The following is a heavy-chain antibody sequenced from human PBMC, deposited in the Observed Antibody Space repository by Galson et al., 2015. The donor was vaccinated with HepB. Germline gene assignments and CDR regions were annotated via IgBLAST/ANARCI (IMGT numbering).Heavy chain of an antibody. CDR2: INPNSGGT. J-gene: IGHJ5*02. CDR1: GYTFSDYY. V-gene: IGHV1-2*07. Sequence: SVKVSCKASGYTFSDYYMHWVRQAPGQGLEWMGWINPNSGGTNYARKFQGRVTMTRDTSISTVYMILTRLRSDDTAIYYCARDYYDTSGYYHSGKFDWFDPWGQGSLVTVSS. D-gene: IGHD3-22*01. CDR3: ARDYYDTSGYYHSGKFDWFDP.